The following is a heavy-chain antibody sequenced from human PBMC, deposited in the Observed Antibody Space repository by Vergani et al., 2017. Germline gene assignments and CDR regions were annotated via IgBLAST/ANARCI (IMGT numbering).Heavy chain of an antibody. J-gene: IGHJ5*02. CDR2: INPSGGST. CDR3: ARVHIAAAGTSFWFDP. V-gene: IGHV1-46*01. CDR1: GYTFTSYY. D-gene: IGHD6-13*01. Sequence: QVQLVQSGAEVKKPGASVKVSCKASGYTFTSYYMHWVRQAPGQGLEWMGIINPSGGSTSYAQKFQGRVTMTRDTSTSTVYMELSSLRSEDTAVYYCARVHIAAAGTSFWFDPWGQGTLVTVSS.